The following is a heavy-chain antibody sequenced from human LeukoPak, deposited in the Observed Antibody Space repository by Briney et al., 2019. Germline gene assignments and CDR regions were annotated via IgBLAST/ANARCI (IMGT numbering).Heavy chain of an antibody. Sequence: SETLSLACTVSGGAIISDNFYWGWVRQPPGKGLEWVGSINYSGTTYYNPSLRSRVSISVDTSRTQFFLRLNSVSAADTAVYYCGRLFDSWGQGILVTVSS. CDR1: GGAIISDNFY. J-gene: IGHJ4*02. CDR2: INYSGTT. CDR3: GRLFDS. V-gene: IGHV4-39*01.